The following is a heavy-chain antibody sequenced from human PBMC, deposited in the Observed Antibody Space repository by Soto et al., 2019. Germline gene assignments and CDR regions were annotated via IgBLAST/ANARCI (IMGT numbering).Heavy chain of an antibody. V-gene: IGHV3-33*01. CDR3: ARTNKGYSYGFGYYFDY. CDR1: GFTFSSYG. Sequence: GESLKISCAASGFTFSSYGMHWVRQAPGKGLEWVAVIWYDGSNKYYADSVKGRFTISRDNSKNTLYLQMNSLRAEDTAVYYCARTNKGYSYGFGYYFDYWGQGTLVTVSS. J-gene: IGHJ4*02. CDR2: IWYDGSNK. D-gene: IGHD5-18*01.